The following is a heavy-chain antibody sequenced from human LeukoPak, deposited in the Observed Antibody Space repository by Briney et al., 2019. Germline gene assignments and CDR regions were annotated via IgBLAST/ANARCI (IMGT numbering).Heavy chain of an antibody. Sequence: PGGSLRLSCAASGFTFSSYAMSWVRQAPGKGLEWVSAISGSGGSTYYADSVKGRFTISRDNSKNTLNLQMNSLRAEDTAVYYCAKGMGLLWFGEFVDYWGQGTLVTVSS. CDR1: GFTFSSYA. CDR2: ISGSGGST. D-gene: IGHD3-10*01. V-gene: IGHV3-23*01. CDR3: AKGMGLLWFGEFVDY. J-gene: IGHJ4*02.